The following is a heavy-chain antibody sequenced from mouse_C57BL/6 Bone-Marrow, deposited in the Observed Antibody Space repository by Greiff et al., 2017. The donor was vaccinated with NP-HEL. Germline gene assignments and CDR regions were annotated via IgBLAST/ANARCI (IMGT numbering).Heavy chain of an antibody. CDR3: ARRGSSYDWYFDV. J-gene: IGHJ1*03. Sequence: VQLQQSGPELVKPGASVKISCKASGYAFSSSWMNWVKQRPGKGLEWIGRIYPGDGGTNYNGKFKGKATLTADKSSSTAYMQLSSLTSEYSAVYFCARRGSSYDWYFDVWGTGTTVTVSS. V-gene: IGHV1-82*01. D-gene: IGHD1-1*01. CDR2: IYPGDGGT. CDR1: GYAFSSSW.